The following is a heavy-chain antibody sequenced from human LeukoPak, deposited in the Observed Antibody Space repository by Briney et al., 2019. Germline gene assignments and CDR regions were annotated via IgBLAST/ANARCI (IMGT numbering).Heavy chain of an antibody. J-gene: IGHJ4*02. CDR3: ARGQGPGVANKLSNFDY. CDR2: INHSGST. CDR1: GGSFSGYY. V-gene: IGHV4-34*01. D-gene: IGHD5-12*01. Sequence: SETLSLTCAVYGGSFSGYYWSWIRQPPGKGLEWIGEINHSGSTNYNPSLKGRVTISVDTSKNQFSLKLSSVTAADTAVYYCARGQGPGVANKLSNFDYWGQGTLVTVSS.